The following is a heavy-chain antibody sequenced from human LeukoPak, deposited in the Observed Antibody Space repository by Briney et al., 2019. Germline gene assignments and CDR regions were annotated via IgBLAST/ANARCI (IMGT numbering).Heavy chain of an antibody. CDR1: GGSFSGYY. V-gene: IGHV4-34*01. CDR2: IYYSGST. D-gene: IGHD2-15*01. J-gene: IGHJ5*02. CDR3: ARGPYCSGGSCYSRARGNWFDP. Sequence: PSETLSLTCAVYGGSFSGYYWGWIRQPPGKGREGIGSIYYSGSTYYNPSLKSRVTISVDTSKNQFSLKLSSVTAADTAVYYCARGPYCSGGSCYSRARGNWFDPWGQGTLVTVSS.